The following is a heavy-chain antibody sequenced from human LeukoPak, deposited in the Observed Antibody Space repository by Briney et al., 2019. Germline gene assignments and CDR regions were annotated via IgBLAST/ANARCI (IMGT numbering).Heavy chain of an antibody. CDR1: GGSFSTDG. CDR3: ARDDYYGSGNYRWFDP. D-gene: IGHD3-10*01. J-gene: IGHJ5*01. V-gene: IGHV1-69*05. Sequence: GASVKVSCKVSGGSFSTDGVSWVRQAPGQGLEWVGGVIPIFGSPRFAQKFRGRATITRDESSSTAYPELRSLRSDDTAIYYCARDDYYGSGNYRWFDPWGPGTLVTVSS. CDR2: VIPIFGSP.